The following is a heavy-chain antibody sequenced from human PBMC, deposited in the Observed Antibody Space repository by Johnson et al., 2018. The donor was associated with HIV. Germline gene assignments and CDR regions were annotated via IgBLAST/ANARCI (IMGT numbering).Heavy chain of an antibody. CDR2: ISYDGSNK. J-gene: IGHJ3*02. Sequence: VQLVESGGGVVQPGRSLRLSCAASVFTFSSYGMHWVRQAPGKGLEWVAVISYDGSNKYYADSVKGRFTISRDNSKNTLYLQMNSLRAEDTAVYYCAKARGGYCSSTSCFAFDIWGQGTMVTVSS. CDR1: VFTFSSYG. D-gene: IGHD2-2*01. V-gene: IGHV3-30*18. CDR3: AKARGGYCSSTSCFAFDI.